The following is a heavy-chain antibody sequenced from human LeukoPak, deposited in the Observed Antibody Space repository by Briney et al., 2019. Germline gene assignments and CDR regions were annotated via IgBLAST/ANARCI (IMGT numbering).Heavy chain of an antibody. V-gene: IGHV3-23*01. CDR3: AKTPHHSGWYTNWFDP. J-gene: IGHJ5*02. CDR2: ISGSGGST. Sequence: GGSLRLSCAASGFTFSSYAMSWVRQAPGKGLEWVSAISGSGGSTYYADSVKGRFTISRDNSKNTLYLQMNSLRAEDTAVYYCAKTPHHSGWYTNWFDPWGQGTLVTVSS. D-gene: IGHD6-19*01. CDR1: GFTFSSYA.